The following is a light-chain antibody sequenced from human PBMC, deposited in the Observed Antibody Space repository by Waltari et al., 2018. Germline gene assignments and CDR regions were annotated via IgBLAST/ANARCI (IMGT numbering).Light chain of an antibody. J-gene: IGLJ2*01. CDR3: CSYAGSSSFGI. CDR1: SSDVGSYNH. V-gene: IGLV2-23*02. Sequence: QSALTQPASVSGSPGQSITISCTGSSSDVGSYNHVSWYQQRPNKAPEVIIYEVSKRPAGLSNRFSGSKSGNTASLTISGLQAEDEADYYCCSYAGSSSFGIFGGGTKLTVL. CDR2: EVS.